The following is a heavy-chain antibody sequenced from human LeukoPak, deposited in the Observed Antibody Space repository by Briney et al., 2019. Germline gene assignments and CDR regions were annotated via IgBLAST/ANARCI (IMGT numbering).Heavy chain of an antibody. V-gene: IGHV3-53*01. D-gene: IGHD2-15*01. J-gene: IGHJ4*02. CDR3: ARDDCSGGSCYPFDY. CDR1: GFTFGDYG. CDR2: IYSGGST. Sequence: HPGRSLRLSCTTSGFTFGDYGMSWVRQAPGKGLEWVSVIYSGGSTYYADSVKGRFTISRDNSKNTLYLQMNSLRAEDTAVYYCARDDCSGGSCYPFDYWGQGTLVTVSS.